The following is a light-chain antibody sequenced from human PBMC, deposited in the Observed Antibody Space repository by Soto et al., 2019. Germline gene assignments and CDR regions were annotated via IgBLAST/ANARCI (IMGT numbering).Light chain of an antibody. V-gene: IGKV3-20*01. Sequence: EIVLTQSPGTLSLSPGERATLSCRASQSVSSSYLAWYQQKPGQAPRLLIYGASSRATGIPDRFSGSGSGTDFTLPISRLEPEDCAVYYCQQYGSSPTFGGGTKVEIK. CDR1: QSVSSSY. CDR3: QQYGSSPT. CDR2: GAS. J-gene: IGKJ4*01.